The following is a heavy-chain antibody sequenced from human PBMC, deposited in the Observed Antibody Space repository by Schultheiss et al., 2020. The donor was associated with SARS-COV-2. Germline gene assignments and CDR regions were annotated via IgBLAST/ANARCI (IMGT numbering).Heavy chain of an antibody. J-gene: IGHJ4*02. CDR2: ISYDGSNK. CDR3: AKDLLGPQPPFDY. D-gene: IGHD2-2*01. V-gene: IGHV3-30*18. Sequence: GGSLRLSCAASGFTFNNYAMHWVRQAPGKGLEWVAVISYDGSNKYYADSMKGRFTISRDNSKNTLYLQMNSLRAEDTAVYYCAKDLLGPQPPFDYWGQGTLVTVSS. CDR1: GFTFNNYA.